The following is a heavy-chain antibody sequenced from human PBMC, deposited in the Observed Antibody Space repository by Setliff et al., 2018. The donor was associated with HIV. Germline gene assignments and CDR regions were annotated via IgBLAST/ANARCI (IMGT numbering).Heavy chain of an antibody. J-gene: IGHJ4*02. CDR2: ISGSGGST. V-gene: IGHV3-23*01. CDR3: ATSTRKNFDFWSDSHTTYPPYYFDY. CDR1: GFTFSSYS. Sequence: GGSLRLSCAASGFTFSSYSMNWVRQAPGKGLEWVSAISGSGGSTYYADSVKGRFTISRDNSKNTLYLQMNSLRAEDTAVYYCATSTRKNFDFWSDSHTTYPPYYFDYWGQGTLVTVSS. D-gene: IGHD3-3*01.